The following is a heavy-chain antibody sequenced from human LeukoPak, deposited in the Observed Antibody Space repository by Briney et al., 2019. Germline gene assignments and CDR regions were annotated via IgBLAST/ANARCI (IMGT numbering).Heavy chain of an antibody. J-gene: IGHJ5*02. Sequence: ASVKVSCKASGYTFTGYYMHWVRQAPGQGLEWMGWINPNSGGTNYAQKFQGRVTMTRDTSISTAYMELSRLRSDDTAVYYCARGRWYYDILTGSTPAFDPWGQGTLVTVSS. V-gene: IGHV1-2*02. CDR1: GYTFTGYY. CDR3: ARGRWYYDILTGSTPAFDP. CDR2: INPNSGGT. D-gene: IGHD3-9*01.